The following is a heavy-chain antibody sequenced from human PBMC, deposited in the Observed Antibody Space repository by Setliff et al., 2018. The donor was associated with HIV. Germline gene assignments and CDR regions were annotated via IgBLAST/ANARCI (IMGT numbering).Heavy chain of an antibody. CDR2: IYYSGST. CDR1: GGSISSHY. Sequence: NPSETLSLTCTVSGGSISSHYWSWIRQPPGKGLEWIGSIYYSGSTNYNPSLKSRVTISVDTSKHQYSLKLSSVTAADTAVYYCARGRNSGSYFRYYYYGMDVWGQGTTVT. CDR3: ARGRNSGSYFRYYYYGMDV. J-gene: IGHJ6*02. D-gene: IGHD1-26*01. V-gene: IGHV4-59*11.